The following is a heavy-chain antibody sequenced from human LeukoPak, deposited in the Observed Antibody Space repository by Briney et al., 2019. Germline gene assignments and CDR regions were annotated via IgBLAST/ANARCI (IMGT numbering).Heavy chain of an antibody. J-gene: IGHJ5*02. CDR1: GFTFSDYY. Sequence: AGGSLRLSCAASGFTFSDYYMSWIRQAPGKGLEWVSYISSSDSPRFYTDSVKGRFTISRDNAKKSLFLQMNSLRVEDTALYYCARDPRGYCIGGACYSLPDWFDPWGQGTLVTVSS. CDR2: ISSSDSPR. D-gene: IGHD2-15*01. V-gene: IGHV3-11*04. CDR3: ARDPRGYCIGGACYSLPDWFDP.